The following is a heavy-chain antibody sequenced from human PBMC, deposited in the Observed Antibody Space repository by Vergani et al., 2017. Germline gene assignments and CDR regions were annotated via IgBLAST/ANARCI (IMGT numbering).Heavy chain of an antibody. J-gene: IGHJ4*02. V-gene: IGHV4-61*02. D-gene: IGHD3-3*01. Sequence: QVQLQESGPGLVKPSQTLSLTCTVSGGSISSGSYYWSWIRQPAGKGLEWIGRIYTSGSTNYNPSLKGRVTISVDTSKNQFSLKLSSVTAADTAVYYCARDSEWLTLEGGQGTLVTVSS. CDR2: IYTSGST. CDR1: GGSISSGSYY. CDR3: ARDSEWLTLE.